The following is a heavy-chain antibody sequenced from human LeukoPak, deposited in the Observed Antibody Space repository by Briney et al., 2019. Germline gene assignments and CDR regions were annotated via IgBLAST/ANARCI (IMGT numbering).Heavy chain of an antibody. CDR3: AKGDGPFY. D-gene: IGHD5-24*01. V-gene: IGHV3-7*03. J-gene: IGHJ4*02. CDR2: INHDGRET. Sequence: GGSLRLSCLGSGFNFRYFWMSWVRQAPGKGLEWVANINHDGRETYYADSVKGRFIISRDNAKNSLYLQMNSLRAEDTALYYCAKGDGPFYWGQGTLVTVSS. CDR1: GFNFRYFW.